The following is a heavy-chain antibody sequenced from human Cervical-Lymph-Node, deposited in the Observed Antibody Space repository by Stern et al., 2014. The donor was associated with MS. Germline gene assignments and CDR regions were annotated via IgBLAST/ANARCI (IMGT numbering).Heavy chain of an antibody. J-gene: IGHJ6*02. CDR1: GYAFTKDA. CDR3: ARATHYDPQPRDFYYGMDV. D-gene: IGHD3-16*01. CDR2: IYGGNGNT. V-gene: IGHV1-3*01. Sequence: VQLLESGAEVKKPGASVHVSCKASGYAFTKDAIHWVRQAPGQRLQWMGWIYGGNGNTKYSQTFQGRVTFTQDTSATTAYMEVRSLRSDDTAVYYCARATHYDPQPRDFYYGMDVWGQGTTVIVSS.